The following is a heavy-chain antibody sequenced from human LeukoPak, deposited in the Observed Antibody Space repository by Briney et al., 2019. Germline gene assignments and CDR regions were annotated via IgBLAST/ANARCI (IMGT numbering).Heavy chain of an antibody. Sequence: PSETLSLTCTVSDDSISDYYRGWIRQPPGKGLEWIGSFHNSGTSTYNPSLKSRVTISADTSKNQFSLKLSSVTAADTAVYYCARVMKPLAARRVGHWFDPWGQGTLVTVSS. J-gene: IGHJ5*02. CDR1: DDSISDYY. V-gene: IGHV4-59*01. CDR3: ARVMKPLAARRVGHWFDP. D-gene: IGHD6-6*01. CDR2: FHNSGTS.